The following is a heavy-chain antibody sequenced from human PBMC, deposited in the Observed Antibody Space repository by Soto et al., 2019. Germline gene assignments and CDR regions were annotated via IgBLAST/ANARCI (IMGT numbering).Heavy chain of an antibody. V-gene: IGHV1-18*01. CDR3: ARDVGVGSDGPGIQGMDG. D-gene: IGHD3-10*01. CDR2: ISTHSADT. J-gene: IGHJ6*02. Sequence: QAQVLQSGPEVKKPGASVKVSCKASGYTFTTYGVSWVRQAPGQGLEWMGSISTHSADTRYAQKFQGRVTVTADTSSSTAYMEVRNLSSDDTAMYYCARDVGVGSDGPGIQGMDGWGQGTTVTVSS. CDR1: GYTFTTYG.